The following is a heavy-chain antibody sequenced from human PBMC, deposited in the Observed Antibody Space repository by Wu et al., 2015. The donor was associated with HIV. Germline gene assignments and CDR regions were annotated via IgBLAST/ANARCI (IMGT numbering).Heavy chain of an antibody. J-gene: IGHJ3*02. CDR3: ARDLVVVVAATSRDAFDI. Sequence: QVQLVQSGAEVKKPGSSVKVSCKASGGTFSSYAISWVRQAPGQGLEWMGRIIPIFGTANYAQKFQGRVTITADESTSTAYMELSSLRSEDTAVYYCARDLVVVVAATSRDAFDIWGQGTMVTVSS. V-gene: IGHV1-69*13. D-gene: IGHD2-15*01. CDR1: GGTFSSYA. CDR2: IIPIFGTA.